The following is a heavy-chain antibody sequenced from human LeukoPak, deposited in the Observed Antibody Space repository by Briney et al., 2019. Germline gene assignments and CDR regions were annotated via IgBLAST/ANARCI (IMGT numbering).Heavy chain of an antibody. CDR2: IYYSGST. CDR1: GGSISGGGYY. D-gene: IGHD2-2*01. V-gene: IGHV4-31*03. J-gene: IGHJ6*02. Sequence: SVTLSLTCTVSGGSISGGGYYWSWIRQHPGKGLEWIGYIYYSGSTYYNPSLKSRVTISVDTSKNQFSLKLSSVTAADTAVYYCARDCSSTSCYYAGTVYYGMDVWGQGTTVTVSS. CDR3: ARDCSSTSCYYAGTVYYGMDV.